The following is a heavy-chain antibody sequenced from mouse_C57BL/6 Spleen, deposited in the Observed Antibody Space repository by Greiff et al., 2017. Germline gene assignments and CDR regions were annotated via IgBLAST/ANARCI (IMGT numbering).Heavy chain of an antibody. CDR3: ARTGSSYEYAMDY. D-gene: IGHD1-1*01. J-gene: IGHJ4*01. CDR1: GYTFTSYW. Sequence: VQLQQPGAELVKPGASVKLSCKASGYTFTSYWMHWVKQRPGQGLEWIGMIHPNSGSTNYNEKFKSKATLTVDKSSSTAYMQLSSLTSEDSAVYYCARTGSSYEYAMDYWGQGTSVTVSS. CDR2: IHPNSGST. V-gene: IGHV1-64*01.